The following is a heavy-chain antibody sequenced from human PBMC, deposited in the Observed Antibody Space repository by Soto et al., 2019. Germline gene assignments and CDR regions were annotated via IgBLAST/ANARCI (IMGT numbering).Heavy chain of an antibody. CDR2: ISHRSSRYYI. V-gene: IGHV3-21*01. CDR3: ARNQQLINKAWFDS. CDR1: GFTFSSYS. Sequence: PGGSLRLSCAASGFTFSSYSMVWVRQAPGKGLEWVSSISHRSSRYYIYYSDSVKGRFTISRDDAKNSLFLQMDSLRAEDTATHYCARNQQLINKAWFDSWGRGTLVTVSS. J-gene: IGHJ5*01. D-gene: IGHD1-1*01.